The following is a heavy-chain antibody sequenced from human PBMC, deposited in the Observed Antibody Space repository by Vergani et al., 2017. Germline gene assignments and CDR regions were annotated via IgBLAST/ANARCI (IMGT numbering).Heavy chain of an antibody. V-gene: IGHV3-21*01. CDR2: ISSSSSYI. Sequence: EVQLVESGGGLVQPGGSLRLSCAASGFTFSSYSMNWVRQAPGKGLEWVSSISSSSSYIYYADSVKGRFTISRDNAKNSLYLQMNSLRAEDTAVYYCAGARDFRPNFDYWGQGTLVTVSS. CDR1: GFTFSSYS. J-gene: IGHJ4*02. CDR3: AGARDFRPNFDY. D-gene: IGHD3-3*01.